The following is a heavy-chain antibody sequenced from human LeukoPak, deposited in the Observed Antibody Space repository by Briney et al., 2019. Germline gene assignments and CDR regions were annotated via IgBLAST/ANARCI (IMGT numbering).Heavy chain of an antibody. V-gene: IGHV3-7*01. D-gene: IGHD2-2*01. CDR3: AYHCSSTSCYAN. Sequence: PGGSLRLSCAASRFTFSSFWMTWVRQAPGKGLEWVANIKEDGSEKNYVDSVKGRFSISRDNAKNSLYLQMNSLRAEDTAVYYCAYHCSSTSCYANWGQGTLVTVSS. CDR1: RFTFSSFW. J-gene: IGHJ4*02. CDR2: IKEDGSEK.